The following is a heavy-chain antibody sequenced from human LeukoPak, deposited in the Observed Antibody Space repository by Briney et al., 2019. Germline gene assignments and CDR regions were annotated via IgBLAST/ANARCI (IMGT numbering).Heavy chain of an antibody. V-gene: IGHV3-23*01. CDR1: GFXFSSYA. Sequence: PGGSLRLSCAASGFXFSSYAMSWVRQAPGKGLEWVSAISGSGGSTYYADSVKGRFTISRDNSKNTLYLQMNSLRAEDTAVYYCAKDLGSSFTADYWGQGTLVTVSS. CDR2: ISGSGGST. J-gene: IGHJ4*02. CDR3: AKDLGSSFTADY. D-gene: IGHD6-13*01.